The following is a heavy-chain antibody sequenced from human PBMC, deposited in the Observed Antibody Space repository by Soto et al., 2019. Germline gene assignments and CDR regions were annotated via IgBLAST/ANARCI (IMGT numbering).Heavy chain of an antibody. CDR1: GVSISSGGYS. J-gene: IGHJ5*02. V-gene: IGHV4-31*03. Sequence: QVQLQESGPGLVKPSQTLSLTCTVAGVSISSGGYSWNWIRQHPGKGLEWFGYIYYSGSIYYNPSLKRRVTISVDTSKNQFSMKLSSVTAADTAVYYCARSVFPWGQGTLVTVSS. CDR3: ARSVFP. CDR2: IYYSGSI.